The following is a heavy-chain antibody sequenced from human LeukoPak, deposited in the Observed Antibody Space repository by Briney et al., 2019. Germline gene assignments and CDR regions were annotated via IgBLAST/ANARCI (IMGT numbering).Heavy chain of an antibody. CDR3: ASTANNWFDP. J-gene: IGHJ5*02. Sequence: PGRSLRLSCAASGFTFSTYGMHWVRQAPGKGLEWVAVIWYDGTIKYYADSVKGRFTISRDNAQNSLYLQMNSLRVEDTAVYYCASTANNWFDPWGQGTLVTVSS. D-gene: IGHD5-18*01. CDR1: GFTFSTYG. CDR2: IWYDGTIK. V-gene: IGHV3-33*03.